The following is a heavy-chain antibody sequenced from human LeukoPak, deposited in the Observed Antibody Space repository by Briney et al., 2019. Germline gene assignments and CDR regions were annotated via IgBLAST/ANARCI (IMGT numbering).Heavy chain of an antibody. D-gene: IGHD1-7*01. CDR2: SYYSGST. V-gene: IGHV4-59*08. CDR1: GPSIRSYY. Sequence: SETLSLTCTVSGPSIRSYYWSWIRQPPGKGLEWIGYSYYSGSTNYNPSLRSRVTISVDTSKNQFSLKLSSVTAADTAVYYCARSIITGTYNYWGQGTLVTVSS. J-gene: IGHJ4*02. CDR3: ARSIITGTYNY.